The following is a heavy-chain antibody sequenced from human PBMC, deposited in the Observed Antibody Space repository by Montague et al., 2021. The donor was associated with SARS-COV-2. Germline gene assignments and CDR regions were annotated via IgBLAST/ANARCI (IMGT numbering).Heavy chain of an antibody. D-gene: IGHD3-10*01. CDR1: NASITTSNW. CDR3: ARRIRITVFRGVPLTTHSLES. V-gene: IGHV4/OR15-8*01. CDR2: IHHSGTL. J-gene: IGHJ4*02. Sequence: SETLSLTCTVSNASITTSNWWTWVRQAPGKGLEWVGEIHHSGTLNYNPSPKSRVTISVDTSKNHFSLDLNSVTAADTALYFCARRIRITVFRGVPLTTHSLESWGQGIMVTVSS.